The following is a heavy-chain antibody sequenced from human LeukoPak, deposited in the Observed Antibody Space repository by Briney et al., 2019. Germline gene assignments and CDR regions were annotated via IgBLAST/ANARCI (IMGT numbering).Heavy chain of an antibody. Sequence: PSETLPLTCTVSGGSISSSSYYWGWIRQPPGKGLEWIGSIYYSGSTYYNPSLKSRVTISVDTSKNQFSLKLSSVTAADTAVYYCARHTPDLSDDPWGQGTLVTVSS. CDR2: IYYSGST. CDR1: GGSISSSSYY. CDR3: ARHTPDLSDDP. J-gene: IGHJ5*02. V-gene: IGHV4-39*01.